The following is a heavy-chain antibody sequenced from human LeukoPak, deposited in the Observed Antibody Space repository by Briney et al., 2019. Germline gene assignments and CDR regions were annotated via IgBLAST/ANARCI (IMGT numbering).Heavy chain of an antibody. CDR1: GYTFTDYY. Sequence: ASVKISCKVSGYTFTDYYMHWVQQAPGKGLEWMGLVDSEDGDTIYAEKFQCRVTINADTPTDTAYMELRSLRSESTAVYYCATGGIAAAGTGNWFDSWGQGTLVTVSS. D-gene: IGHD6-13*01. J-gene: IGHJ5*01. CDR3: ATGGIAAAGTGNWFDS. CDR2: VDSEDGDT. V-gene: IGHV1-69-2*01.